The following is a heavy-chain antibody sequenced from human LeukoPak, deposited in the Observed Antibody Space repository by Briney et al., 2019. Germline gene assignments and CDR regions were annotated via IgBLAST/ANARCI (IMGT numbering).Heavy chain of an antibody. Sequence: PGGSLRLSCAASGFTFSSYAKHWVRQAPGKGLDWVAVISNDGSSKYYAASVKGRFAISRDNSKNTLYLQMSSLRAEDTAVYYCARNPSYSSSWYVFDYWGQGTLVTVSS. CDR1: GFTFSSYA. D-gene: IGHD6-13*01. CDR2: ISNDGSSK. J-gene: IGHJ4*02. V-gene: IGHV3-30*09. CDR3: ARNPSYSSSWYVFDY.